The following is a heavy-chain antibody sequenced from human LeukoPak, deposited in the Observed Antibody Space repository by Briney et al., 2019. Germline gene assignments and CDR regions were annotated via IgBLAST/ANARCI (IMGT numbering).Heavy chain of an antibody. CDR1: GFTVSSNY. J-gene: IGHJ5*02. CDR3: ARADYENWFDP. D-gene: IGHD3-22*01. CDR2: IYTGGST. V-gene: IGHV3-53*01. Sequence: GGSLRLSCVASGFTVSSNYMSWVRQAPGKGLEWVSVIYTGGSTYYADSVKGRFTISRDNSKNTLYLQMNSLRDEDTAAYYCARADYENWFDPWGQGTLVTVSS.